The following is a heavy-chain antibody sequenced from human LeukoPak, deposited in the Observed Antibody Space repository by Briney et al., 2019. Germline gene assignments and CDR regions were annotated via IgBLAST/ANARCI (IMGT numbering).Heavy chain of an antibody. CDR3: ARLGRAVASPN. Sequence: GESLKISCEGSGYAFNNYWIGWVRQMPGEGLEWMGIVYPPDSDVIYSLSFRGQVTISVDKSVSTAYLQWSSLKASDTAMYYCARLGRAVASPNWGQGTLVTVSS. V-gene: IGHV5-51*01. CDR2: VYPPDSDV. D-gene: IGHD6-19*01. CDR1: GYAFNNYW. J-gene: IGHJ4*02.